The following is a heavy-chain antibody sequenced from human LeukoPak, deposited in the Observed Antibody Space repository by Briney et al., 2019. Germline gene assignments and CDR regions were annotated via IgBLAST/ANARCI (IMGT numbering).Heavy chain of an antibody. CDR1: GYSVRSGYY. CDR2: IYYSGST. J-gene: IGHJ5*02. V-gene: IGHV4-61*01. D-gene: IGHD3-10*01. CDR3: AVSPYYYGSGSYSPFDP. Sequence: PSETLSLTCTVSGYSVRSGYYWGWIRQPPGKGLEWIGYIYYSGSTNYNPSLKSRVTISVDTSKNQFSLKLSSVTAADTAVYYCAVSPYYYGSGSYSPFDPWGQGTLVTVSS.